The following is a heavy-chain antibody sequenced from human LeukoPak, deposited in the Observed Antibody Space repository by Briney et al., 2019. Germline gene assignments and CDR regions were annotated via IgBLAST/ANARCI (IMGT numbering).Heavy chain of an antibody. CDR2: INYSGST. V-gene: IGHV4-30-4*01. CDR3: ARYGSGSTWFDP. D-gene: IGHD3-10*01. J-gene: IGHJ5*02. CDR1: GGSISSDNYQ. Sequence: NSSETLSLTCTVSGGSISSDNYQWSWIRQPPGKGLEWIGYINYSGSTYYNPSLKSRVNISVDTTKNHFSLKLNSVTAADTAVYYCARYGSGSTWFDPWGQGTLVTVSS.